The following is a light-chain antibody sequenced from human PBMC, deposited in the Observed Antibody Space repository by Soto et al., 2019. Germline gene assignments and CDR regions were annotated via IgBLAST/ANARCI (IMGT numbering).Light chain of an antibody. J-gene: IGKJ1*01. CDR3: QQYGSSGT. Sequence: EIVLAQSPGPLSLSPGERATPSCRASQSAGNFLAWYQQKPGQAPRLLIYGASNRATGIPDRFSGSGSGTDFTLTISRLEPEDFAVYYCQQYGSSGTFGQGTKVDIK. V-gene: IGKV3-20*01. CDR2: GAS. CDR1: QSAGNF.